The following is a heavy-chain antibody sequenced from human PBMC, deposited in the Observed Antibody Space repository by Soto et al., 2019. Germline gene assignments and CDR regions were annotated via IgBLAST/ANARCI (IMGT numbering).Heavy chain of an antibody. CDR2: IYHSGST. CDR1: GGSISSSNW. V-gene: IGHV4-4*02. CDR3: ARNRGLQYYYYGMDV. D-gene: IGHD4-4*01. J-gene: IGHJ6*02. Sequence: PSETLSLTCAVSGGSISSSNWWSWVRQPPGKGLEWIGEIYHSGSTNYNPSLKSRVTISVDKSKNQFSLKLSSVTAADTAVYYCARNRGLQYYYYGMDVWGQGTTVTRLL.